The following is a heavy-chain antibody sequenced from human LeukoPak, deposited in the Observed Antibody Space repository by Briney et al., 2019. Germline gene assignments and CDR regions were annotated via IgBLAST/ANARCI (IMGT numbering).Heavy chain of an antibody. CDR3: ARDKGGSVGFDP. V-gene: IGHV4-38-2*02. CDR2: IYHTGST. CDR1: GYSISGGYY. Sequence: QPSETLSLACTVSGYSISGGYYWGWIRQPPGKGLEWIGSIYHTGSTYYNPSLKSRVTISVDTSKNQFSLNLNSVTAADTAVYHCARDKGGSVGFDPWGQGTLVTVSS. D-gene: IGHD3-16*01. J-gene: IGHJ5*02.